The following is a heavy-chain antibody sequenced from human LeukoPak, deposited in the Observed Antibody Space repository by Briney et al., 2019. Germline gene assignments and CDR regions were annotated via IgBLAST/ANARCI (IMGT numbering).Heavy chain of an antibody. Sequence: PSETLSLTCAVYGGSFSGYYWSWLRQPPGKGLEWIGEINHSGSTNYNPSLKSRVTISVDTSKNQFSLKLSSVTAADTAVYYCARGHCSSTSCPEFDYWGQGTLVTVSS. V-gene: IGHV4-34*01. CDR3: ARGHCSSTSCPEFDY. J-gene: IGHJ4*02. CDR2: INHSGST. CDR1: GGSFSGYY. D-gene: IGHD2-2*01.